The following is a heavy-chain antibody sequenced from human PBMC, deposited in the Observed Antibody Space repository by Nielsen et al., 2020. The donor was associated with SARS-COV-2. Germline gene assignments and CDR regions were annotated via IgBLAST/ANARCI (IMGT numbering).Heavy chain of an antibody. V-gene: IGHV3-23*01. D-gene: IGHD7-27*01. J-gene: IGHJ5*02. CDR3: ARGARSGWFDP. Sequence: GESLKISCAASGFTFSIYAMNWVRQAPGKGLEWVSAISGSGSSTYYADSVKGRFTISRDNAKNSLYLQMNSLRAEDTAVYYCARGARSGWFDPWGQETLVTVSS. CDR1: GFTFSIYA. CDR2: ISGSGSST.